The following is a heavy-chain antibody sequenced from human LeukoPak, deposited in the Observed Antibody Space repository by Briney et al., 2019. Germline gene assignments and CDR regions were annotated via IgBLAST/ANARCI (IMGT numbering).Heavy chain of an antibody. CDR3: ARASDYGDYYFDY. D-gene: IGHD4-17*01. J-gene: IGHJ4*02. CDR1: GGSISSGGYY. V-gene: IGHV4-31*03. CDR2: IYYSGST. Sequence: PSQTLSLTCTVSGGSISSGGYYWSWIRQHPGKGLEWIGYIYYSGSTYYHPSLKSRVTISVDTSKNQFSLKLSSVTAADTAVYYCARASDYGDYYFDYWGQGTLVTVPS.